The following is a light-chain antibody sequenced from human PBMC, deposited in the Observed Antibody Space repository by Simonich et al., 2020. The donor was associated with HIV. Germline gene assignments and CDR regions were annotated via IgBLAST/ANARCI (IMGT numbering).Light chain of an antibody. CDR3: SSYKSSSTWV. CDR2: DVS. CDR1: SSDVGGYNY. V-gene: IGLV2-14*03. J-gene: IGLJ3*02. Sequence: QSALTQPVSVSGSPGQSITISCTGTSSDVGGYNYVSWYQQHPGKAPKLMIYDVSNRPSGVSKRFSGSKSGNTASLTISGLQAEDEADYYCSSYKSSSTWVFGGGTKLTVL.